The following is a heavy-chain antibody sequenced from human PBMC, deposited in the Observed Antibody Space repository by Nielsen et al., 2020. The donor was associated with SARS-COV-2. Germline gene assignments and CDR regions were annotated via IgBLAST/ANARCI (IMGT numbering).Heavy chain of an antibody. J-gene: IGHJ4*02. V-gene: IGHV1-69*04. CDR1: GGTFSSYA. CDR3: ARGQGGRDY. CDR2: IIPILGIA. D-gene: IGHD1-26*01. Sequence: SVTVSCKASGGTFSSYAISWVRQAPGQGLEWMGRIIPILGIANYAQKFQGRVTITADKSTSTAYMELSSLRSEDTAVYYCARGQGGRDYWGQGTLVTVSS.